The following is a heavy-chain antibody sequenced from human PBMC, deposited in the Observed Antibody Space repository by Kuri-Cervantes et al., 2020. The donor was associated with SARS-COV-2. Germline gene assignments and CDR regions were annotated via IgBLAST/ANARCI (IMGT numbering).Heavy chain of an antibody. D-gene: IGHD2-21*01. V-gene: IGHV3-23*01. CDR1: GFTFSSYA. J-gene: IGHJ6*02. CDR2: ISGSGGST. Sequence: GGSLRLSCAASGFTFSSYAMSWVRQAPGKGLEWVSAISGSGGSTYYADSVKGRFTISRDNSKNTLYLQMNSLRAEDTAVYYCARAYCGGDCYFDYYYYGMDVWGQGTMVTGSS. CDR3: ARAYCGGDCYFDYYYYGMDV.